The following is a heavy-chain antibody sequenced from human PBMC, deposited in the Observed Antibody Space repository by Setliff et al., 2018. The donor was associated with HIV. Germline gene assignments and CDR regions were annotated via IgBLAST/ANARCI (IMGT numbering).Heavy chain of an antibody. V-gene: IGHV4-59*08. CDR1: SDSIRFYY. CDR2: VYYTGST. CDR3: ARSPSNHMTEAGKKKTYYYYYMDV. Sequence: SETLSLTCTVSSDSIRFYYWTWIRQPPGKGLEWIGNVYYTGSTNYNPSLRSRVIVSVDTSKNQFSLTLVSVTAADTALYYCARSPSNHMTEAGKKKTYYYYYMDVWGKGTTVTVSS. D-gene: IGHD6-13*01. J-gene: IGHJ6*03.